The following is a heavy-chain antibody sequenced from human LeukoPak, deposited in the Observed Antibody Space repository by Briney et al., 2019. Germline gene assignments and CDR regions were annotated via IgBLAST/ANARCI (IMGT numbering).Heavy chain of an antibody. CDR1: GFTFSGYP. CDR3: ARAGEGSDY. D-gene: IGHD1-26*01. Sequence: PGKSLRLSCAASGFTFSGYPIHWVRQAPGKGLEWVAVISYDGSNKYYADSVKGRFTISRDNSKNTLYLQMNSLRAEDTAVYYCARAGEGSDYWGQGTLVTVSS. CDR2: ISYDGSNK. J-gene: IGHJ4*02. V-gene: IGHV3-30-3*01.